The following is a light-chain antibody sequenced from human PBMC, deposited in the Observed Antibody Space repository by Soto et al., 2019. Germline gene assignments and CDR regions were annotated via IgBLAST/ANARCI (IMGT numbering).Light chain of an antibody. V-gene: IGKV1-5*01. J-gene: IGKJ4*01. CDR1: LCISSW. CDR2: EAS. CDR3: QQYTNFPLT. Sequence: DIQMTQSPSTLSASVGDRVTITCRASLCISSWLAWYQQKPGKAPKLLIHEASRLESGVPSRFSGSESGTEFTLTISGLHAEDFATYYCQQYTNFPLTFGGGTKVEIK.